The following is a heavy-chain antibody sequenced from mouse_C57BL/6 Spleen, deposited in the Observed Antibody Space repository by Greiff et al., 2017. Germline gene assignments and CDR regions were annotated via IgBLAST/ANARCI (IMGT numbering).Heavy chain of an antibody. J-gene: IGHJ3*01. CDR1: GFTFSSYA. V-gene: IGHV5-4*01. D-gene: IGHD4-1*01. CDR3: ARDGKTFALFAY. Sequence: EVQRVESGGGLVKPGGSLKLSCAASGFTFSSYAMSWVRQTPEKRLEWVATISDGGSYTSYPDNVKGRFTISRDNAKNKLYLQMSHLKSEDTCIYYCARDGKTFALFAYWGQGTLVTVSA. CDR2: ISDGGSYT.